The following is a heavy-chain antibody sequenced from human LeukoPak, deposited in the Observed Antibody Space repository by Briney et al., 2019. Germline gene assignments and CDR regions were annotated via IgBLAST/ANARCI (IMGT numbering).Heavy chain of an antibody. CDR3: ARTIAAAGSDYYYYYYLDV. V-gene: IGHV1-2*02. CDR2: INPNSGGT. CDR1: GYTFTGYY. J-gene: IGHJ6*03. D-gene: IGHD6-13*01. Sequence: GASVKVSCTASGYTFTGYYMHWVRQAPGQGLEWMGWINPNSGGTNYAQKFQGRVTTTRNTSISTAYMERSRLRSDDTAVYYGARTIAAAGSDYYYYYYLDVWGKGTTVTISS.